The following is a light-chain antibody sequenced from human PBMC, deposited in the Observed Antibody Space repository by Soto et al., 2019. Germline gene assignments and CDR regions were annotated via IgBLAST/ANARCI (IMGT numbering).Light chain of an antibody. CDR3: QQYGGSPWT. CDR2: GAS. CDR1: QSVSSSF. Sequence: IVLTQSPGTLSLSPGERVTLSCRASQSVSSSFLAWYQQKPGQAPRLLIYGASSRATGIPDRFSGSGSGTDFTLTIRRLEPEDFAVYYCQQYGGSPWTFGQGTKVEIK. V-gene: IGKV3-20*01. J-gene: IGKJ1*01.